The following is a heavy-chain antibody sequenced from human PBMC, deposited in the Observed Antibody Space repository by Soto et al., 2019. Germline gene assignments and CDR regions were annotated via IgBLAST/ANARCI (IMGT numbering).Heavy chain of an antibody. CDR2: ISYDGSNK. Sequence: QVPLVESGGGVVQPGRSLRLSCAASGFTFSSYGMHWVRQAPGKGLEWVAVISYDGSNKYYADSVKGRFTISRDNSKNTLYLQMNSLRAEDTAVYYCAKDHGSGWYIPAFFDYWGQGTLVTVSS. D-gene: IGHD6-19*01. J-gene: IGHJ4*02. V-gene: IGHV3-30*18. CDR3: AKDHGSGWYIPAFFDY. CDR1: GFTFSSYG.